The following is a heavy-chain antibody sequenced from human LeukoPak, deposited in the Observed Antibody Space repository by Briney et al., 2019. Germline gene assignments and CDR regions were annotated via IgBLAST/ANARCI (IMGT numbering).Heavy chain of an antibody. D-gene: IGHD5-12*01. CDR2: INQGGSVK. J-gene: IGHJ4*02. V-gene: IGHV3-7*01. CDR1: GFSFRDFW. Sequence: GGSLRLSCAASGFSFRDFWMTWVRQAPGKGLEWVANINQGGSVKYYVDSAKGRFTISRDDAKSSLYVQMNSLRDEDTAVYYCARFGYSGWNLEYWGQGTLVTVSS. CDR3: ARFGYSGWNLEY.